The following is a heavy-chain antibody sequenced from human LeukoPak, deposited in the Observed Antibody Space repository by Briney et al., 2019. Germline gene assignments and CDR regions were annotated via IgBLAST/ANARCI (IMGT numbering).Heavy chain of an antibody. Sequence: SETLSLTCTGSGGSISSYYWSLIRQPAGKGLEWIGRIYTSGSTNYNPSLKSRVTMSVDTSKNQFSLKLSSVTAADTAVYYCARSTWYYDSSGYYYFDYWGQGTLVTVSS. CDR3: ARSTWYYDSSGYYYFDY. CDR2: IYTSGST. CDR1: GGSISSYY. D-gene: IGHD3-22*01. V-gene: IGHV4-4*07. J-gene: IGHJ4*02.